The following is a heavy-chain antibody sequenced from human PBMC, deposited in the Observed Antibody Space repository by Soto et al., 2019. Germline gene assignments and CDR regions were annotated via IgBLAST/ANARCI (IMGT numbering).Heavy chain of an antibody. CDR1: GFTFSSYS. Sequence: EVQLVESGGGLVKPGGSLRLSCAASGFTFSSYSMNWVRQAPGKGLEWVSSISSSSSYIYYADSVKGRFTISRDNAKNSLYLQMNSLRAEDTAVYYCARSPTTTPPWFDPWAQGTLVTVSS. V-gene: IGHV3-21*01. CDR3: ARSPTTTPPWFDP. J-gene: IGHJ5*02. CDR2: ISSSSSYI. D-gene: IGHD4-17*01.